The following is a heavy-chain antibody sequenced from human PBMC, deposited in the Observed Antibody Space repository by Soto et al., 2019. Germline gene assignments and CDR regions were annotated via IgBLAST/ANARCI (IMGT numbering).Heavy chain of an antibody. D-gene: IGHD3-10*01. CDR1: GLTFGSRA. Sequence: VGSLRLSCVASGLTFGSRAMSWVRQAPGEGLQWVSTITDTGGDAKYADSVRGRFVISRDNSKKILYLQMTSLTAEDSAMYFCARGSTDSYPGSRIFDFWGRGTLVTVSS. V-gene: IGHV3-23*01. CDR3: ARGSTDSYPGSRIFDF. CDR2: ITDTGGDA. J-gene: IGHJ4*02.